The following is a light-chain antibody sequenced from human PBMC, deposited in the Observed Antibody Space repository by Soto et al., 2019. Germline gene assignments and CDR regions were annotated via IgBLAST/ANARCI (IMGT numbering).Light chain of an antibody. Sequence: EIVLTQSPGTLSLSPGERATLSCRASQSVSSSYLAWYQQKLGQAPRLLIYDASNRATGIPARFSGSGSGTDFTLTISSLEPEDFAVYYCQQRSNWPRTFGQGTKLEIK. CDR1: QSVSSSY. CDR2: DAS. CDR3: QQRSNWPRT. V-gene: IGKV3-11*01. J-gene: IGKJ2*01.